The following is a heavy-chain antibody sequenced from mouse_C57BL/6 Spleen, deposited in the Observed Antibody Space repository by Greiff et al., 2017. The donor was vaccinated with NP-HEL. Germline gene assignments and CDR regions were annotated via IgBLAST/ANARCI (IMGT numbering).Heavy chain of an antibody. CDR3: ASTVVARYCDV. CDR1: GYTFTSYW. V-gene: IGHV1-7*01. J-gene: IGHJ1*03. D-gene: IGHD1-1*01. CDR2: INPSSGYT. Sequence: QVQLQQSGAELAKPGASVKLSCKASGYTFTSYWMHWVKQRPGQGLEWIGYINPSSGYTKYNQKFKDKATLTADKSSSTAYMQLSSLTYEDSAVYYCASTVVARYCDVWGTGTTVTVSS.